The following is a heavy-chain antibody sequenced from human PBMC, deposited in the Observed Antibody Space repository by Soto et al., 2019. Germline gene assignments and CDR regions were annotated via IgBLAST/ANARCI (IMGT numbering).Heavy chain of an antibody. D-gene: IGHD1-20*01. CDR1: GFTFSNAW. CDR2: IKSKTDAETT. Sequence: EVQLVESGGGFVKPGGSLRLSCAASGFTFSNAWMSWVRQTPGKGLEWVGRIKSKTDAETTDYAAPVKGRFTISRDDSKNALYLQMNSLKNEDTPVYYRTTLSQGISNWGQGTLVTVYS. CDR3: TTLSQGISN. V-gene: IGHV3-15*01. J-gene: IGHJ4*02.